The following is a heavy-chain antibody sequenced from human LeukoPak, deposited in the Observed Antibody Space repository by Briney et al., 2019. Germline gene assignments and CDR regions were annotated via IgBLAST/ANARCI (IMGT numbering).Heavy chain of an antibody. CDR1: GYTFTGYY. CDR3: ARSAPIVVVPAAMSHDAFDI. CDR2: INPNSGGT. D-gene: IGHD2-2*01. Sequence: ASVKVSCKASGYTFTGYYMHWVRQAPGQGLEWMGWINPNSGGTNYAQKFQCRVTMTRDTSISTAYMELSRLRSDDTAVYYCARSAPIVVVPAAMSHDAFDIWGQGTMVTVSS. J-gene: IGHJ3*02. V-gene: IGHV1-2*02.